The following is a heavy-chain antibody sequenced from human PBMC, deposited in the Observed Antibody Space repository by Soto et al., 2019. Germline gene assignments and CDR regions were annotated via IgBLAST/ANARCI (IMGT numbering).Heavy chain of an antibody. CDR3: AKDPGPGYGCSGGSCYRSGMDV. Sequence: QVQLVESGGGVVQPGRSLRLSCAASGFTFSSYGMHWVRQAPGKGLEWVAVISYDGSNKYYADSVKGRFTISRDNSKNTLYLQMNGLRAEDTAVYYCAKDPGPGYGCSGGSCYRSGMDVWGQGTTVTVSS. D-gene: IGHD2-15*01. CDR1: GFTFSSYG. CDR2: ISYDGSNK. J-gene: IGHJ6*02. V-gene: IGHV3-30*18.